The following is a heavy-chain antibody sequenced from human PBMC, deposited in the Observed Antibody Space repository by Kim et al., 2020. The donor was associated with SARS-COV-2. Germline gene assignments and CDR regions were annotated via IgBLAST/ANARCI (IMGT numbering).Heavy chain of an antibody. CDR3: ARDYGDYVGWFDP. CDR2: IIPIFGTA. V-gene: IGHV1-69*13. CDR1: GGTFSSYA. Sequence: SVKVSCKASGGTFSSYAISWVRQAPGQGLEWMGGIIPIFGTANYAQKFQGRVTITADESTSTAYMELSSLRSEDTAVYYCARDYGDYVGWFDPWGQGTLVTVSS. J-gene: IGHJ5*02. D-gene: IGHD4-17*01.